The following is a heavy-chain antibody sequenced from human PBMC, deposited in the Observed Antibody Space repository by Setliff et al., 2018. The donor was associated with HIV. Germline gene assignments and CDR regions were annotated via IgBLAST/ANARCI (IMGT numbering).Heavy chain of an antibody. V-gene: IGHV4-39*06. CDR3: ARANLYSSGPLDY. CDR2: ISYSGGI. D-gene: IGHD6-19*01. Sequence: SETLSLTCTVSGGSINSSSYCWGWIRQPPGKGLDWIGSISYSGGIYYNPSLKSRVTLSIDTSKNQFTLRLTFLAAADTAVYFCARANLYSSGPLDYWGQGRLVTVSS. J-gene: IGHJ4*02. CDR1: GGSINSSSYC.